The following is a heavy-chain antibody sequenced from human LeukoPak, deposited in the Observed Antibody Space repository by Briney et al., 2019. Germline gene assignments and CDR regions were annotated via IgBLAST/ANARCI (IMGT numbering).Heavy chain of an antibody. Sequence: SETLSLTCTVSPGSISGYYWSWIRQPPGKGLEWIGYINYSGSTNYNPSLKSRVTMSADTSKIQFSLKLSSVTAADTAVYYCARGVGVTGFDYWGQGTLVTVSS. D-gene: IGHD1-26*01. V-gene: IGHV4-59*01. CDR3: ARGVGVTGFDY. J-gene: IGHJ4*02. CDR1: PGSISGYY. CDR2: INYSGST.